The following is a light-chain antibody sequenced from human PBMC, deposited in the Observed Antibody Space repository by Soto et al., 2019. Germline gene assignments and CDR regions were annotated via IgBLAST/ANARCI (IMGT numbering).Light chain of an antibody. CDR2: WAS. CDR3: QQYYSTPLT. J-gene: IGKJ1*01. V-gene: IGKV4-1*01. CDR1: PSVTNF. Sequence: EIVLTQSPATLSLTPGERATLSCRASPSVTNFLAWYQQKPGQPPKLLIYWASTRESGVPDRFSGSGSGTDFTLTISSLQAEDVAVYYCQQYYSTPLTFGQGTKADI.